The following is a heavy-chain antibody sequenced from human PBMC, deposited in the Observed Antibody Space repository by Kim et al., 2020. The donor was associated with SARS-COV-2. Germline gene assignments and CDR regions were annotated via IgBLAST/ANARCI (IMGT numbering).Heavy chain of an antibody. V-gene: IGHV4-59*03. CDR1: GGSISSYY. J-gene: IGHJ6*02. Sequence: SETLSLTCTVSGGSISSYYWSWIRQPPGKGLEWIGFIYYSGSTNYNPSLQSRVTISMDTSKNQLSLKVNSVTTADTAVYYCAKAGVPGGTRDYNYIYAMDVWGQGTTVTVSS. CDR2: IYYSGST. D-gene: IGHD3-10*01. CDR3: AKAGVPGGTRDYNYIYAMDV.